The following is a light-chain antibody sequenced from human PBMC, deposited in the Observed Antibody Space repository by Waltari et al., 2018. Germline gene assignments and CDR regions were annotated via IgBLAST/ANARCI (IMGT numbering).Light chain of an antibody. CDR2: DDH. J-gene: IGLJ2*01. CDR3: QSQDTDLLKV. CDR1: SGSIGDNF. Sequence: NFMLTQPHSVSESPGKTVTISCTRSSGSIGDNFVQWYQQRPGSAPTIIIYDDHQKASGVPDRFSAYVDRSANSASLTISGLQTDDEADYHCQSQDTDLLKVFGGGTKVTVL. V-gene: IGLV6-57*03.